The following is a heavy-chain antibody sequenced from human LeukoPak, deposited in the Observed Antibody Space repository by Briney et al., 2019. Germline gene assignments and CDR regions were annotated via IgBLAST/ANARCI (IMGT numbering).Heavy chain of an antibody. V-gene: IGHV1-2*04. Sequence: GASVKVSCKASGYTFTSYGISWVRQAPGQGLEWMGWINPNSGGTNYAQKFQGWVTMTRDTSISTAYMELSRLRSDDTAVYYCAREGPKHYYDSSGDLRTYFDYWGQGTLVTASS. CDR3: AREGPKHYYDSSGDLRTYFDY. J-gene: IGHJ4*02. D-gene: IGHD3-22*01. CDR1: GYTFTSYG. CDR2: INPNSGGT.